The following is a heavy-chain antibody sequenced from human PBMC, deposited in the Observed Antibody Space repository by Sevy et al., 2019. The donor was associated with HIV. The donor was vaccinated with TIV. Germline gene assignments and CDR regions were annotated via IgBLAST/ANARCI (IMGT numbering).Heavy chain of an antibody. CDR2: ISGSGGST. Sequence: GGSLRLSCAASGFTFSSYAMSWVRQAPGKGLEWVSAISGSGGSTYYADSVKGRFTISRDNSKNTLYLQMNSLRAEDTAVYYCVTTTGDCSSTSCHHYYYYYMDVWGKGTTLTVSS. J-gene: IGHJ6*03. CDR3: VTTTGDCSSTSCHHYYYYYMDV. V-gene: IGHV3-23*01. D-gene: IGHD2-2*01. CDR1: GFTFSSYA.